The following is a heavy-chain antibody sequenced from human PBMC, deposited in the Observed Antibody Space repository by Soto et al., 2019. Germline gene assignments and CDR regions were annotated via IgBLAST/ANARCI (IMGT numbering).Heavy chain of an antibody. CDR3: ARDLRGYSGYEGVDY. D-gene: IGHD5-12*01. J-gene: IGHJ4*02. CDR2: IYPGDSDT. Sequence: GESLKISCKGSGYSFTSYWIGWVRQMPGKGLEWMGIIYPGDSDTRYSPSFQGQVTISADKSISTAYLQWSSLKASDTAMYYCARDLRGYSGYEGVDYWGQGTLVTVSS. CDR1: GYSFTSYW. V-gene: IGHV5-51*01.